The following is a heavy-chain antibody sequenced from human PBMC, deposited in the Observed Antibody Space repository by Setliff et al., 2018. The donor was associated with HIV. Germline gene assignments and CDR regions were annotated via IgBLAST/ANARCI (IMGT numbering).Heavy chain of an antibody. CDR3: AKDTLPASARGSSMDV. V-gene: IGHV3-9*01. CDR2: ISWNSGGI. CDR1: RFTFDDYA. Sequence: PGGSLRLSCAASRFTFDDYAMHWVRQAPGKGLEWVSGISWNSGGILYADSVKGRFTISRDNAKNSLYLQINSLRVEDTALYYCAKDTLPASARGSSMDVWGKGTTVTV. J-gene: IGHJ6*03.